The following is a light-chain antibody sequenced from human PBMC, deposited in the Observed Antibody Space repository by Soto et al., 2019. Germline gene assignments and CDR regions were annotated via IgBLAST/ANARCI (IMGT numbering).Light chain of an antibody. Sequence: QSVLTQPASVSGSPGQSITISCTGTSSDVGGYNYVSRYQQHPGKAPKLMIYEVSNRPSGISNRFSGSKSGNTASLTISGLQPEDEADYCCSSYTSSSTLVFGGGTKLTVL. V-gene: IGLV2-14*01. CDR1: SSDVGGYNY. CDR2: EVS. CDR3: SSYTSSSTLV. J-gene: IGLJ3*02.